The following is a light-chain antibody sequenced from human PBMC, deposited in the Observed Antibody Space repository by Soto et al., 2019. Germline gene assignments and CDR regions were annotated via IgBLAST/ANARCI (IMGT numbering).Light chain of an antibody. CDR3: ATWDDSLGRRVL. Sequence: QSVLTQPASVSGSPGQSITISCTGTSSDIVSWYQQHPGTAPKLLIYKDSQRPSGVPDRFSGSESGTSASLAIGGLRSEDEGSYYCATWDDSLGRRVLFGGGTKLTVL. CDR1: SSDI. J-gene: IGLJ3*02. V-gene: IGLV1-47*01. CDR2: KDS.